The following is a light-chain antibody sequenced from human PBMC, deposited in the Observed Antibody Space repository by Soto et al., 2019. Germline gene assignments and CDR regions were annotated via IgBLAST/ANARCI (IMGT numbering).Light chain of an antibody. J-gene: IGKJ1*01. CDR1: QPISTC. Sequence: DIQVTQSPSPLSASVGDRCTITCRASQPISTCLAWYQEKPGKAPKLLIYDASTLEGGVPSRFSGSGSGTEFTLTISSLQPDDFATYYCHHYNYYRTTFGQGPKVEMK. CDR3: HHYNYYRTT. V-gene: IGKV1-5*01. CDR2: DAS.